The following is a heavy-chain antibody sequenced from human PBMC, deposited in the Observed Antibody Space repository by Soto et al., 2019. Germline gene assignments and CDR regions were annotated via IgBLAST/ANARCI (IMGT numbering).Heavy chain of an antibody. Sequence: SETLSLTCTVSGDSITSNSYFWAWIRQPPGKGLEWIGSIYYSGTTYYNPSLKSRVTISVDRSKNQFSLKLSSVTAADTAVYYCAAGGGLPRYYWGQGTLVTVSS. D-gene: IGHD5-12*01. CDR1: GDSITSNSYF. CDR3: AAGGGLPRYY. J-gene: IGHJ4*02. V-gene: IGHV4-39*07. CDR2: IYYSGTT.